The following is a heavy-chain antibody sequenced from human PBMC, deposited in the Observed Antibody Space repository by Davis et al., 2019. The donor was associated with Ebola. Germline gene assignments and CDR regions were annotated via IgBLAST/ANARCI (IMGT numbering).Heavy chain of an antibody. Sequence: SVKVSCKASGGTFSSYAISWVRQAPGQGLEWMGGIIPILGIANYAQKFQGRVTITADESTSTAYMELRSLRSDDTAVYYCARALYSGSYYYWFDPWGQGTLVTVSS. D-gene: IGHD1-26*01. J-gene: IGHJ5*02. CDR2: IIPILGIA. V-gene: IGHV1-69*10. CDR1: GGTFSSYA. CDR3: ARALYSGSYYYWFDP.